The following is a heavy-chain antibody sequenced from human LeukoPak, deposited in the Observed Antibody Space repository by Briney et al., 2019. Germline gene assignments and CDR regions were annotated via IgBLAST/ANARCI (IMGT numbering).Heavy chain of an antibody. CDR2: MNPNSDNT. CDR3: ARIRGATFYFDY. D-gene: IGHD1-26*01. Sequence: ASVKVSCTASGYTFTSYDINWVRQATGQGLEWMGWMNPNSDNTGYAQKFQGRVTMTRNTSISTAYMELSSLRSEDTAVYYCARIRGATFYFDYWGQGTLVTVSS. V-gene: IGHV1-8*01. J-gene: IGHJ4*02. CDR1: GYTFTSYD.